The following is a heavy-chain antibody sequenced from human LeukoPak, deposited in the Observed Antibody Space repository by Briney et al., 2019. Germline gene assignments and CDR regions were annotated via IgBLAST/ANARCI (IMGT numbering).Heavy chain of an antibody. CDR3: ARPLLRDGDISLQH. CDR2: IAPSDSYT. J-gene: IGHJ1*01. D-gene: IGHD5-24*01. CDR1: GYSFPSYW. Sequence: GESLKISCKVSGYSFPSYWITWVRQVPGKGLEWMGRIAPSDSYTNYNPSFEGHVTMSVEKSITTVYLHWSSLKASDTAMYYCARPLLRDGDISLQHWGQGTLVTVSS. V-gene: IGHV5-10-1*01.